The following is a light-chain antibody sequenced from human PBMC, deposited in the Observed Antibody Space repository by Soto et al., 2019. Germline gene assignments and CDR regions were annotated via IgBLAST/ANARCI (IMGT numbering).Light chain of an antibody. CDR3: SSYTTSNTRQIV. CDR2: DVS. Sequence: QSALTQPASVSGPPGQPIPISCTGTSSDVGGYNYVSWYQHHPGKAPKLIIYDVSHRPSRVSTRFSRSTSHNPASLTISGLQPEDEADYHCSSYTTSNTRQIVFGTGTKVSVL. V-gene: IGLV2-14*03. CDR1: SSDVGGYNY. J-gene: IGLJ1*01.